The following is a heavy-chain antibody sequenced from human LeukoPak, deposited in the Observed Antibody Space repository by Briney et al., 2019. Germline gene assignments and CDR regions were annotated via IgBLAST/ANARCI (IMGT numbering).Heavy chain of an antibody. Sequence: PGGSLRLSCAASGFTFSSYMMHWVRQAPGKGLEWVSSTSITSSYINYADSVKGRFTISRDNAKNTLYLQMNSLRVEDTALYYCARKLYTSSPTDAFDIWGQGTIVTVSS. CDR3: ARKLYTSSPTDAFDI. J-gene: IGHJ3*02. D-gene: IGHD6-6*01. CDR2: TSITSSYI. V-gene: IGHV3-21*01. CDR1: GFTFSSYM.